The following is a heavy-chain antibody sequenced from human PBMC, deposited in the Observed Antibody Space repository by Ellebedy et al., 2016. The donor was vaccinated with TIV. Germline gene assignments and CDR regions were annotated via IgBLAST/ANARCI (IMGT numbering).Heavy chain of an antibody. CDR1: GFTFSSYA. CDR3: AKGYMSPFDY. J-gene: IGHJ4*02. CDR2: ITGSGGGT. V-gene: IGHV3-23*01. Sequence: GESLKISCAASGFTFSSYAMSWVRQAPGKGLEWVSAITGSGGGTYYADSVKGRFTISRDKSKNTLYLHMNSLRAEDTAVYYCAKGYMSPFDYWGQGNLVTVSS. D-gene: IGHD2-2*02.